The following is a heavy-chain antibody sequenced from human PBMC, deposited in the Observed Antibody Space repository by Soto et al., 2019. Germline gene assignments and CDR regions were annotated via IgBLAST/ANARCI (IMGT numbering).Heavy chain of an antibody. Sequence: ASVKVSCKVSGYTLTELSMHWVRQAPGKGLEWMGGFDPEDGETIYAQKFQGRVTMTTDTSTSTAYMELRSLRSDDTAVYYCARDKKGYDFWSGYYFAEISNWFDPWGQGTLVTVSS. CDR3: ARDKKGYDFWSGYYFAEISNWFDP. CDR1: GYTLTELS. J-gene: IGHJ5*02. D-gene: IGHD3-3*01. CDR2: FDPEDGET. V-gene: IGHV1-24*01.